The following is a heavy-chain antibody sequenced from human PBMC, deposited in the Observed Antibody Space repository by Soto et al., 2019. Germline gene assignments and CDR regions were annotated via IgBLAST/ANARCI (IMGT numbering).Heavy chain of an antibody. CDR3: AKDGGYSYGYLMDV. V-gene: IGHV3-21*01. Sequence: GVSLRLSCAASGFTFSSYSMNWVRQAPGKGLEWVSSISSSSSYIYYADSVKGRFTISRDNAKNSLYLQMNSLRAEDTAVYYCAKDGGYSYGYLMDVWGQGTTVTVSS. CDR1: GFTFSSYS. CDR2: ISSSSSYI. J-gene: IGHJ6*02. D-gene: IGHD5-18*01.